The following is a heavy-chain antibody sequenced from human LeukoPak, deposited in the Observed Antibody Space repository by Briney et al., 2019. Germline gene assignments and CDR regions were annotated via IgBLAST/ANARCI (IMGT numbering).Heavy chain of an antibody. CDR1: GGPISSGGYS. D-gene: IGHD1-1*01. Sequence: SQTLSLTFAVPGGPISSGGYSWSWMRQPPGKGLDRIGYIYHSGSTYYTPSLQHRLTISVDRSKHQFSLTLISVTAAVPPVDYCAGQLGYYYFDYWGQGTLVTVSS. J-gene: IGHJ4*02. CDR3: AGQLGYYYFDY. V-gene: IGHV4-30-2*01. CDR2: IYHSGST.